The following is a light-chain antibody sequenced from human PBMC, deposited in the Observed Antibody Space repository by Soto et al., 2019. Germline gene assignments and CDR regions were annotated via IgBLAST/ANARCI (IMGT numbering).Light chain of an antibody. CDR1: QSISAW. Sequence: DIQMTQSPSTLFASVGETVTITCRASQSISAWLAWYQQRPGKAPKLLIYKMSASERGVPSRFSGSGSGTEFTLTISSLQPEDFATYYCQQYNSSPWTFGQGTKVDIK. J-gene: IGKJ1*01. V-gene: IGKV1-5*03. CDR2: KMS. CDR3: QQYNSSPWT.